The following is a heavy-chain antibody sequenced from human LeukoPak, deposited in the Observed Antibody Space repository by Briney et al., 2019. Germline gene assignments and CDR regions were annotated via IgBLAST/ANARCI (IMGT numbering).Heavy chain of an antibody. J-gene: IGHJ4*02. Sequence: SETLSLTCAVYGGSFSGYYWSWIRQPPGKGLEWIGEINHSGSTNYNPSLKSRVTISVDTSKNQFSLKLSSVTAADTAVYYCARGRGSGYFDYWGQGTLVTVSS. D-gene: IGHD1-26*01. CDR2: INHSGST. CDR3: ARGRGSGYFDY. V-gene: IGHV4-34*01. CDR1: GGSFSGYY.